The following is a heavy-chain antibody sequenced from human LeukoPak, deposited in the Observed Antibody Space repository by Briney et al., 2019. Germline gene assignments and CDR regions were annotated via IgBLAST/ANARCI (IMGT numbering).Heavy chain of an antibody. CDR3: TRVGYIDEGIDY. J-gene: IGHJ4*02. CDR2: IWYDGSNK. D-gene: IGHD5-24*01. Sequence: GGSLRLSYAASGFTFSSYGMHWVRQAPGKGLEWVAVIWYDGSNKYYADSVKGRFTISRDNSKNTLYLQMNSLRAEDTAIYYCTRVGYIDEGIDYWGQGTLVTVSS. CDR1: GFTFSSYG. V-gene: IGHV3-33*01.